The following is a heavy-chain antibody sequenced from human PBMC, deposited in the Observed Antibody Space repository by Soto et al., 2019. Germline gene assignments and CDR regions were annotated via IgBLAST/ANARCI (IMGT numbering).Heavy chain of an antibody. CDR3: ARARADYYDSSGYPHDY. Sequence: EVQLVESGGGLVQPGRSLRISCAASGFTFSSYWMSWVRQAPGKGLEWVANIKKDGSEKSKNSLYLQMNSLRAEDTAVYYCARARADYYDSSGYPHDYWGQGTLVTVSS. J-gene: IGHJ4*02. CDR2: IKKDGSEK. CDR1: GFTFSSYW. D-gene: IGHD3-22*01. V-gene: IGHV3-7*01.